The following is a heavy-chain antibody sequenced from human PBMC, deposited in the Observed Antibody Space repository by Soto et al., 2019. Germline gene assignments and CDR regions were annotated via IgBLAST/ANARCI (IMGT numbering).Heavy chain of an antibody. CDR2: IYHTGTT. CDR3: VREGLTMYGVLTPPFDP. D-gene: IGHD3-3*01. V-gene: IGHV4-30-4*01. CDR1: GASITSGDYS. Sequence: QVQLQESGPGLVKPSQTLSLTCTVSGASITSGDYSWNWIRQPPGKGLEWIGYIYHTGTTYYNPSLQSRVTISVDTSMIQFSLKLRSLTAADTAVYYCVREGLTMYGVLTPPFDPWGQGTLVTVSS. J-gene: IGHJ5*02.